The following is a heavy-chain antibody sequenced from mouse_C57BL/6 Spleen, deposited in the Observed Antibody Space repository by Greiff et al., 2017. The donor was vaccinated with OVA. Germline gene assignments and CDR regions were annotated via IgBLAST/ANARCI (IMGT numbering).Heavy chain of an antibody. Sequence: EVKLMESEGGLVQPGSSMKLSCTASGFTFSDYYMAWVRQVPEKGLEWVANINYDGSSTYYLDSLKSRFIISRDNAKNILYLQMSSLKSEDTATYYCAREEYDGYYDYAMDYWGQGTSVTVSS. CDR3: AREEYDGYYDYAMDY. V-gene: IGHV5-16*01. CDR2: INYDGSST. J-gene: IGHJ4*01. CDR1: GFTFSDYY. D-gene: IGHD2-3*01.